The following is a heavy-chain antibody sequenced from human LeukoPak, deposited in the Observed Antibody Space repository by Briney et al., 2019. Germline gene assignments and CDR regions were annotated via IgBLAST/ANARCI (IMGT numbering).Heavy chain of an antibody. V-gene: IGHV1-69*04. Sequence: GASVKVSCKASGGTFSSYAISWVRQAPGQGLEWMGRIIPILGIANYAQEFQGRVTITADKSTSTAYMELSSLRSEDTAVYYCARVGREDTAMAHDLWGQGTLVTVSS. CDR2: IIPILGIA. J-gene: IGHJ5*02. D-gene: IGHD5-18*01. CDR3: ARVGREDTAMAHDL. CDR1: GGTFSSYA.